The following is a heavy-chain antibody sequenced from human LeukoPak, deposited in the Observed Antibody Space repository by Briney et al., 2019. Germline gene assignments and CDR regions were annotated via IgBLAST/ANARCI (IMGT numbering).Heavy chain of an antibody. CDR3: ATTSGSGSYYYRMDV. CDR1: GFTFSSYA. J-gene: IGHJ6*04. Sequence: GGSLRLSCAASGFTFSSYAMSWVRQAPGKGLEWVSAISGSGGSTYYADSVKGRFTISRDNSKNTLYLQMNSLRAEDTAVYYCATTSGSGSYYYRMDVWGKGTTVTVSS. CDR2: ISGSGGST. V-gene: IGHV3-23*01. D-gene: IGHD3-10*01.